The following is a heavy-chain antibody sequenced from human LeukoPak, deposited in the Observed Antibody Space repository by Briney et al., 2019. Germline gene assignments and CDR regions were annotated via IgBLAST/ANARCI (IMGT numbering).Heavy chain of an antibody. CDR1: GYTFTSYG. Sequence: SVKVSCKASGYTFTSYGISWVRQAPGQGLEWMGGIIPIFGTANYAQKFQGRVTVTADESTSTAYMELSSLRSEDTAVYYCAILGGYSYGSYFDYWGQGTLVTVSS. CDR3: AILGGYSYGSYFDY. CDR2: IIPIFGTA. D-gene: IGHD5-18*01. J-gene: IGHJ4*02. V-gene: IGHV1-69*13.